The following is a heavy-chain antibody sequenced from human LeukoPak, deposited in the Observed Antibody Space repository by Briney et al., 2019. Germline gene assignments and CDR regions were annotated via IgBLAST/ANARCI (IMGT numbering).Heavy chain of an antibody. CDR3: ARGFGTMVRGVIKTLDY. Sequence: GASVKVSCKASGGTFSSYAINWVRQATGQGLEWMGWMNPNSGNTGYAQKFQGRVTMTRNTSISTAYMELSSLRSEDTAVYYCARGFGTMVRGVIKTLDYWGQGTLVTVSS. CDR1: GGTFSSYA. V-gene: IGHV1-8*02. D-gene: IGHD3-10*01. J-gene: IGHJ4*02. CDR2: MNPNSGNT.